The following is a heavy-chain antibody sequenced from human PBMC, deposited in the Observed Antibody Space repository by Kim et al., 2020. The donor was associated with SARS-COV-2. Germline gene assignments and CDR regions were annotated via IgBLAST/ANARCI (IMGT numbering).Heavy chain of an antibody. CDR2: ISSSSSTI. CDR1: GFTFSSYS. CDR3: ARDTGMRLWQWRVQGFDY. D-gene: IGHD6-19*01. Sequence: GGSLRLSCAASGFTFSSYSMNWVRQAPGKGLEWVSYISSSSSTIYYADSVKGRFTISRDNAKNSLYLQMNSLRDEDTAVYYCARDTGMRLWQWRVQGFDYWGQGTLVTVSS. J-gene: IGHJ4*02. V-gene: IGHV3-48*02.